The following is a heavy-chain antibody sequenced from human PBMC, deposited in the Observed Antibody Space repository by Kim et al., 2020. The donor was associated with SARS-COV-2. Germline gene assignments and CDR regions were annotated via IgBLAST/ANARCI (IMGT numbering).Heavy chain of an antibody. Sequence: GGSLRLSCAASGFTFSNYGMHWVRQAPGKGLEWVAVIWYDGSNKYYADSVKGRFTISRDNSKNTLYLQMNSLRAEDTAVYYCARDLGVFGDLFDYWGQGTLLTVSS. CDR1: GFTFSNYG. CDR3: ARDLGVFGDLFDY. V-gene: IGHV3-33*01. D-gene: IGHD3-10*01. CDR2: IWYDGSNK. J-gene: IGHJ4*02.